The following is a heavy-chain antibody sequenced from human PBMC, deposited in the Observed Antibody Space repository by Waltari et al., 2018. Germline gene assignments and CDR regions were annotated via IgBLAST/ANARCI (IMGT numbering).Heavy chain of an antibody. CDR3: ARDQRDSSGYYGYYYGMDV. CDR2: IYYSGST. J-gene: IGHJ6*02. CDR1: GGSISSYY. Sequence: QVQLQESGPGLVKPSETLSLTCTVSGGSISSYYWSWIRQPPGKGLEWIGYIYYSGSTNYNPSLKSRVTISVDTSKNQFSLKLSSVTAADTAVYYCARDQRDSSGYYGYYYGMDVWGQGTTVTVSS. V-gene: IGHV4-59*01. D-gene: IGHD3-22*01.